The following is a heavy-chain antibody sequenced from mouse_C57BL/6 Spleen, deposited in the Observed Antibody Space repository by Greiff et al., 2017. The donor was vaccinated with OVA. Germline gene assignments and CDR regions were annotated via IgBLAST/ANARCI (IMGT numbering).Heavy chain of an antibody. J-gene: IGHJ4*01. D-gene: IGHD2-1*01. CDR3: ARGDGNYWMDY. CDR2: INPSTGGT. Sequence: VQLQQSGPELVKPGASVKISCKASGYSFTGYYMHWVKQSSEKSLEWIGEINPSTGGTSYNQKFKGKATFTVDKSSRTAYMQHKRLTSEDSAVYYCARGDGNYWMDYWGQGTSVTVSS. CDR1: GYSFTGYY. V-gene: IGHV1-43*01.